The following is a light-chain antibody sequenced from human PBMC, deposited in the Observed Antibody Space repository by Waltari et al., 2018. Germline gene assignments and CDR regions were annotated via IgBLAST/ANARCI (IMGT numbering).Light chain of an antibody. CDR3: AAWDDSLSGWV. Sequence: QSVLTQPPSASGTPGQRVTISCSGSSSNIGTNYIYWYQQLPATAPKLLIYRSDQRPSGVPDRFSGSKSGTSASLAISGLRSEDEADYYCAAWDDSLSGWVFG. CDR1: SSNIGTNY. J-gene: IGLJ3*02. CDR2: RSD. V-gene: IGLV1-47*01.